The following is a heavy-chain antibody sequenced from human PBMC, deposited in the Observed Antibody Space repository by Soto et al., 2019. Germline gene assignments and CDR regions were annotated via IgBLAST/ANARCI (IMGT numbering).Heavy chain of an antibody. V-gene: IGHV3-53*02. CDR1: GFTVSSNY. Sequence: EVQLVETGGGLIQPGGSLRLSCAASGFTVSSNYMSWVRQAPGKGLEWVSVIYSGGSTYYADSVKGRFTISRDNSKNTLYLQMNSLSAEDTAVYYCARDQVAARPYYYYGMDVWGQGTTVTVSS. D-gene: IGHD6-6*01. CDR2: IYSGGST. J-gene: IGHJ6*02. CDR3: ARDQVAARPYYYYGMDV.